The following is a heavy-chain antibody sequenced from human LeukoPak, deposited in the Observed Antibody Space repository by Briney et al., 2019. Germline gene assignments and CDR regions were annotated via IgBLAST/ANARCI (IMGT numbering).Heavy chain of an antibody. CDR1: GFTFSSYS. J-gene: IGHJ4*02. Sequence: PGGSLRLSCAASGFTFSSYSMNWDRQAPGKGLEWVSSISSSSSYIYYADSVKGRFTISRDNAKNSLYLQMNSLRAEDTAVYYCARDLSSSTSCYYYWGQGTLVTVSS. CDR2: ISSSSSYI. CDR3: ARDLSSSTSCYYY. D-gene: IGHD2-2*01. V-gene: IGHV3-21*01.